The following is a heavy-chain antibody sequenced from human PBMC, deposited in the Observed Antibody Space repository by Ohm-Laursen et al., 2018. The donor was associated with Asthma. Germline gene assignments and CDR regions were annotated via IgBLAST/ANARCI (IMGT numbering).Heavy chain of an antibody. V-gene: IGHV4-30-2*01. Sequence: TLSLTCAVSGGSISSGGYSWSWIRQPPGKGLEWIGYIYHSGSTYYNPSLKSRVTISVDRSKNQFSLKLSSVTAADTAVYYCERARTRDAFDIWGQGTMVTVSS. CDR2: IYHSGST. J-gene: IGHJ3*02. D-gene: IGHD3/OR15-3a*01. CDR3: ERARTRDAFDI. CDR1: GGSISSGGYS.